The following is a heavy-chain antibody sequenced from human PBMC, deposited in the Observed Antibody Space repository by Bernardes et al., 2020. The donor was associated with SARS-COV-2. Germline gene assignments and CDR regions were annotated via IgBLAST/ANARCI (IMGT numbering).Heavy chain of an antibody. CDR3: ARWGSGSSHYYYYYGMDV. CDR1: SGSINNHY. D-gene: IGHD3-16*01. CDR2: IYYSGST. Sequence: SETLSRTCTVSSGSINNHYLSWVRQPPGKGLEWIGYIYYSGSTHYNPSLKSRVTISLDTSKNQVSLRLSSVTAADTAVYYCARWGSGSSHYYYYYGMDVWGQGTTVTVSS. V-gene: IGHV4-59*11. J-gene: IGHJ6*02.